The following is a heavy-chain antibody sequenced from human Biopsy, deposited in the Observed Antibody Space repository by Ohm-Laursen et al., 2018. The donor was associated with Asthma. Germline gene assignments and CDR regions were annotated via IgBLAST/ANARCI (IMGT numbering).Heavy chain of an antibody. J-gene: IGHJ4*02. Sequence: SVKVSCKSLGGTFNTYVIGWVRQAPGQGLEWMGGINSVFGTTTYPQKFQDRVTITADDPTSTVYMELSSPRSEDTAVYYCARKAGSCISRTCYSLDFWGQGTLVTVSS. CDR3: ARKAGSCISRTCYSLDF. CDR1: GGTFNTYV. CDR2: INSVFGTT. D-gene: IGHD2-2*01. V-gene: IGHV1-69*13.